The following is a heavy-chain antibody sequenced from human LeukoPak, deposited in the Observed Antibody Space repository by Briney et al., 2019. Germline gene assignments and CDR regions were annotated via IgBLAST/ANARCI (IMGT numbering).Heavy chain of an antibody. Sequence: GGSLRLSCAASGFTFSNYWVHWVRQAPGKGLVWVSRINPDGSTINYADSVKGRFTIPRDNAKNTLYLQMNSLRAEDTAVYYCATAGNYRFDYWGQGTLVTVSS. V-gene: IGHV3-74*01. CDR2: INPDGSTI. D-gene: IGHD1-7*01. CDR3: ATAGNYRFDY. J-gene: IGHJ4*02. CDR1: GFTFSNYW.